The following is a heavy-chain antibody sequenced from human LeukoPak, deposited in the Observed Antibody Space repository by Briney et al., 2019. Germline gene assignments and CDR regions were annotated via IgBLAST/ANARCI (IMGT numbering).Heavy chain of an antibody. CDR3: AKGSAVFGVVIKSQYFDY. Sequence: GSLRLSCAGSGFTFSSYGMQWVRQAPGKGLEWVAFIRYDGSNKYYADSVKGRFTISRDNSKNTLYLQMNSLRAEDTAVYYCAKGSAVFGVVIKSQYFDYWGQGTLVTVSS. V-gene: IGHV3-30*02. CDR1: GFTFSSYG. CDR2: IRYDGSNK. J-gene: IGHJ4*02. D-gene: IGHD3-3*01.